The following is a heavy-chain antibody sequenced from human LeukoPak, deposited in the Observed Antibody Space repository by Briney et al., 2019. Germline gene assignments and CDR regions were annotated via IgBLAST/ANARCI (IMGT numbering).Heavy chain of an antibody. CDR3: ASAGIGYCSGGICYVFDI. CDR2: IYTSGST. CDR1: GDSISSGSYY. D-gene: IGHD2-15*01. J-gene: IGHJ3*02. Sequence: SETLSLTCTVSGDSISSGSYYWSWIRQPAGKGLEWIGRIYTSGSTYYNPSLKSRVTISVDTSKNQFSLKLSSVTAADTAVYYCASAGIGYCSGGICYVFDIWSQGTMVTVSS. V-gene: IGHV4-61*02.